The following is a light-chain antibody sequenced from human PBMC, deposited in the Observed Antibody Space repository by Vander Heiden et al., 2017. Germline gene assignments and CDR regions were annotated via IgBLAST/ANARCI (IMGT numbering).Light chain of an antibody. CDR2: LGS. CDR3: MQPLQTPRT. V-gene: IGKV2-28*01. J-gene: IGKJ1*01. Sequence: VLTQSPLFLPVTPGESASISCRSSQSLLYRDGNNYLAWYLQKPGQSPQLLIYLGSTRASGVPERFTGSGSGTDFALKITRVEAEDVGIYYCMQPLQTPRTFGQGTKVEI. CDR1: QSLLYRDGNNY.